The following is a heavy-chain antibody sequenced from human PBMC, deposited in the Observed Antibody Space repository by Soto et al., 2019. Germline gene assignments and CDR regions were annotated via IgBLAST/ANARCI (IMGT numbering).Heavy chain of an antibody. J-gene: IGHJ4*02. V-gene: IGHV5-10-1*01. Sequence: XESVKIWWQGAGYSCTSYWISWVRQMPGKGLEWMGRIDPSDSYTNYSPSFQGHVTMSADKSISTAYLQWSSLKASDTAMYYCARQKHNVDTVDFDYWGQGTLVTVSS. D-gene: IGHD5-18*01. CDR1: GYSCTSYW. CDR3: ARQKHNVDTVDFDY. CDR2: IDPSDSYT.